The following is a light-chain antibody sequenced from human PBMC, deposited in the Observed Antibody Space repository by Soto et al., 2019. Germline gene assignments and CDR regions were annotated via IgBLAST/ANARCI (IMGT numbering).Light chain of an antibody. CDR3: QQYNSYSTFGPAT. J-gene: IGKJ1*01. Sequence: DIQMTQSPSTLSASVGDRVTITCRASQSISTWLAWYQQKPGKAPKLLIYSASDLESGVPSRFRGSGFGTEFTLTITSLQPDDFATYYCQQYNSYSTFGPATFGQGTKVEIK. V-gene: IGKV1-5*03. CDR1: QSISTW. CDR2: SAS.